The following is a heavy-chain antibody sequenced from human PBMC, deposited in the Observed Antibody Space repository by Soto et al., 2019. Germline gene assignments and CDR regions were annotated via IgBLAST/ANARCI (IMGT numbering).Heavy chain of an antibody. D-gene: IGHD3-16*01. CDR1: GFTFSSYA. J-gene: IGHJ4*02. Sequence: HVQLVESGGGVVQPGRSLRLSCAASGFTFSSYAMHWVRQAPGKGLEWVAVISYDGSNKYYADSVKGRFTISRDNSKNTLYLQMNSLRAEDTAVYYCARAVILGGYFDYWGQGTLVTVSS. CDR2: ISYDGSNK. CDR3: ARAVILGGYFDY. V-gene: IGHV3-30-3*01.